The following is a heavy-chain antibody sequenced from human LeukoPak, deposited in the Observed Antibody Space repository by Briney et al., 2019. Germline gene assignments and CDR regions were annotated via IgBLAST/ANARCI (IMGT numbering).Heavy chain of an antibody. J-gene: IGHJ4*02. CDR3: ATDADDYGDYLLAVHFDY. CDR2: ISSSGSTI. D-gene: IGHD4-17*01. CDR1: GFTFSDYY. Sequence: GGSLRLSCAASGFTFSDYYMSWIRQAPGKGLEGVSYISSSGSTIYYAASVKGRFTISSDNAQDSLYLQMNSLRAEDTPVYYCATDADDYGDYLLAVHFDYWGQGTLVTVSS. V-gene: IGHV3-11*04.